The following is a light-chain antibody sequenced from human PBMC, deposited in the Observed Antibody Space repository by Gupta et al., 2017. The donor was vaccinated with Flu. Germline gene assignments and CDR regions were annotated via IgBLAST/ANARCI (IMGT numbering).Light chain of an antibody. CDR1: QGIRND. CDR3: QHHNNSPFS. J-gene: IGKJ5*01. V-gene: IGKV1-17*01. CDR2: AAS. Sequence: PSSLSASVGDRVTSTCRASQGIRNDLGWYQQKPGQAPRHLIYAASRGKSGVPSGFSGGGCGTEFTLTISSRQPEDFADYYCQHHNNSPFSFGQGTQLDIK.